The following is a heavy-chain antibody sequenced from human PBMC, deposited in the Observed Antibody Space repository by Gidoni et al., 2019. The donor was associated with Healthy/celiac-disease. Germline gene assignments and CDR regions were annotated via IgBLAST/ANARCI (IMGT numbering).Heavy chain of an antibody. V-gene: IGHV1-8*01. CDR1: GYTFPSYD. CDR2: MNPNSGNT. D-gene: IGHD2-2*01. CDR3: ARGDIVVVPAAPAVYYGMDV. J-gene: IGHJ6*02. Sequence: QVQLVQAGAEVKKPGASVQVSCKASGYTFPSYDFHWLRQATGQGLEWKGWMNPNSGNTGYEQKFQGRVTMTRNTSISTVYMELSSLRSEDTAVYYCARGDIVVVPAAPAVYYGMDVWGQGTTVTVSS.